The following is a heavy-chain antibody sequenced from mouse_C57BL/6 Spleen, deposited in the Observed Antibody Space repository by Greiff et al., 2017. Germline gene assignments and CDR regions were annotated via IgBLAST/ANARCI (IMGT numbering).Heavy chain of an antibody. Sequence: DVHLVESGPGMVKPSQSLSLTCTVTGYSITSGYDWHWIRHFPGNKLEWIGYISYSGSTNYNPSLKSRISITHDTSKNHFFLKLNSVTTEDTATYYCAREGYYYGSSWGYYFDYWGQGTTLTVSS. V-gene: IGHV3-1*01. CDR1: GYSITSGYD. J-gene: IGHJ2*01. D-gene: IGHD1-1*01. CDR2: ISYSGST. CDR3: AREGYYYGSSWGYYFDY.